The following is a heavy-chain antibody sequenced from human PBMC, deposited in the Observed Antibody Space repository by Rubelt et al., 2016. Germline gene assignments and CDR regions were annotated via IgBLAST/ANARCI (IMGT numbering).Heavy chain of an antibody. CDR3: ARDRDGWQWLAPSLPDAFDI. Sequence: QVQLVQSGAEVKKPGASVKVSCKASGYTFTSYGISWVRQAPGQGLEWMGWISAYNGNTNYAQKLQGRVTMTTETSTSTAYMELRSLRSDDTAVYYCARDRDGWQWLAPSLPDAFDIWGQGTMVTVSS. J-gene: IGHJ3*02. CDR1: GYTFTSYG. CDR2: ISAYNGNT. D-gene: IGHD6-19*01. V-gene: IGHV1-18*01.